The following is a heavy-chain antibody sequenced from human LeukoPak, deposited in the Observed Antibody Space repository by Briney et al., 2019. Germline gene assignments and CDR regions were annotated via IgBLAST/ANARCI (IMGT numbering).Heavy chain of an antibody. CDR3: ARGGSVVVPAEVDS. Sequence: GGSLRLSCATSGFTFSNYGMNWVRQAPGKGLEWVSVISGSGYSTYYADFVKGRFTISRDNSKNTLYLQMNSPRADDTAVYYCARGGSVVVPAEVDSWGQGTLVTVSS. J-gene: IGHJ4*02. CDR2: ISGSGYST. V-gene: IGHV3-23*01. D-gene: IGHD2-2*01. CDR1: GFTFSNYG.